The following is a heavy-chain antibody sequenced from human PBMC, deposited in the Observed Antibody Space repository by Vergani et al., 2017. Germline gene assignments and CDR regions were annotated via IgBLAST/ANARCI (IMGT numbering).Heavy chain of an antibody. CDR1: GGTFSSYA. CDR3: ARSVVLRFLEWLPREGWFDP. Sequence: QVQLVQSGAEVKKPGSSVKVSCKASGGTFSSYAISWVRQAPGQGLEWMGRIIPIFGTANYAQKFQGRVTITAYESTSTAYMELSSLRSEDTAVYYCARSVVLRFLEWLPREGWFDPWGQGTLVTVSS. CDR2: IIPIFGTA. J-gene: IGHJ5*02. D-gene: IGHD3-3*01. V-gene: IGHV1-69*18.